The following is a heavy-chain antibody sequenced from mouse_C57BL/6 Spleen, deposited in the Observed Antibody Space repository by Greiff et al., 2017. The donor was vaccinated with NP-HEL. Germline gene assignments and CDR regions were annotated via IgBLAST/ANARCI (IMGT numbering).Heavy chain of an antibody. CDR1: GYTFTSYG. CDR3: ARGGYESPYAMDY. J-gene: IGHJ4*01. V-gene: IGHV1-81*01. Sequence: QVQLQQSGAELARPGASVKLSCKASGYTFTSYGISWVKQRTGQGLEWIGEIYPRSGNTYYNEKFKGKATLTADKSSSTAYMELRSLTSEDSSVYFCARGGYESPYAMDYWGQGTSVTVSS. CDR2: IYPRSGNT. D-gene: IGHD2-3*01.